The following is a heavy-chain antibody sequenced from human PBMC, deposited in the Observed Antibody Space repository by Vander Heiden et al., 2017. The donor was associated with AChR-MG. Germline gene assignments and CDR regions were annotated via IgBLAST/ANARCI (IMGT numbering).Heavy chain of an antibody. CDR2: ITSKANSYAT. J-gene: IGHJ6*02. Sequence: EVQLVESGGGWVQPGGSLKRSCAASGFTFSGSAMHWGRQAAGKGLEWVGRITSKANSYATAYAASVKGRFTISRDDSKNTGYLQMNSLKTEDTAVYYCTRAYYYGSGSYYYYGMDVWGQGTTVTVSS. V-gene: IGHV3-73*02. D-gene: IGHD3-10*01. CDR1: GFTFSGSA. CDR3: TRAYYYGSGSYYYYGMDV.